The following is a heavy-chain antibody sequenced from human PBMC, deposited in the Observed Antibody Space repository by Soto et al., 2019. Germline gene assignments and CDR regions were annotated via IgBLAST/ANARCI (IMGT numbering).Heavy chain of an antibody. CDR1: GFTFSSYA. J-gene: IGHJ4*02. Sequence: GGALRLSCAASGFTFSSYAMSWVRQAPGKGLEWVSAISGSGGSTYYAGSVKGRFTISRDNTKNTLYLQMNSLSAEDTAVYYCAKDPHYDILTGYYDYWGQVTLVTVSS. V-gene: IGHV3-23*01. CDR3: AKDPHYDILTGYYDY. D-gene: IGHD3-9*01. CDR2: ISGSGGST.